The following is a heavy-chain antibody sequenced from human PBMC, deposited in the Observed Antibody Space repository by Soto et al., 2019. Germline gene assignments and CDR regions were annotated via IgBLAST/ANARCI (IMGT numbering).Heavy chain of an antibody. Sequence: SETLSLTCTVSGGSISSCSYYWGWIRQHPGKGLEWIGSIYYSGSTYYNPSLKSRVTISVDTSKNQFSLKLSSVTAADTAVYYCARQTGTGTYSYSYGMDVWGQGTTVTAP. J-gene: IGHJ6*02. V-gene: IGHV4-39*01. D-gene: IGHD1-1*01. CDR1: GGSISSCSYY. CDR3: ARQTGTGTYSYSYGMDV. CDR2: IYYSGST.